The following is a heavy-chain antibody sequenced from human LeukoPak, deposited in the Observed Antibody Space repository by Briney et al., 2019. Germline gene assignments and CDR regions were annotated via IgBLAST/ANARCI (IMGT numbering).Heavy chain of an antibody. CDR1: GYTFTSYG. CDR2: ISAYNGNT. CDR3: AKTARDSSTFFSDY. J-gene: IGHJ4*02. D-gene: IGHD6-13*01. Sequence: ASVKVSCKASGYTFTSYGISWVRQAPGQGLEWMGWISAYNGNTNYAQKLQGRVTMTTDTSTSTAYMELRSLRSDDTAVYYCAKTARDSSTFFSDYWGQGTLVTVSS. V-gene: IGHV1-18*01.